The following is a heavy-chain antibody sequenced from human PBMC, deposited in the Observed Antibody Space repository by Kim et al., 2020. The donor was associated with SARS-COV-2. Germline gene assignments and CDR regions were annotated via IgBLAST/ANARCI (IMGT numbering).Heavy chain of an antibody. Sequence: GGSLRLSCVASGFTFSSQAMSWVRQAPGKGLEWVSAISGGGGNTYYADSVKGRFTISRDNSKNTLYLQMSSLRAEDTAAYYCAKRGIAVAGKDYYYHGMDVWGQGTTVTVSS. CDR2: ISGGGGNT. D-gene: IGHD6-19*01. CDR1: GFTFSSQA. CDR3: AKRGIAVAGKDYYYHGMDV. V-gene: IGHV3-23*01. J-gene: IGHJ6*02.